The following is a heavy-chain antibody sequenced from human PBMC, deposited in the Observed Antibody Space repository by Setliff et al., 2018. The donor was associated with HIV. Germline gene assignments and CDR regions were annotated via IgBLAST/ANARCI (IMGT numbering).Heavy chain of an antibody. V-gene: IGHV4-38-2*02. Sequence: SETLSLTCAVSGYSISSGCYWGWIRQPPGKGLEWIGSMYHTGSTYYSPSLNSRFTISVDTSKNQFSLKLTSVTAADTAVYYCARDQPQDYDSLTGYYTGRYFDYWGRGTLVTSPQ. J-gene: IGHJ4*02. D-gene: IGHD3-9*01. CDR3: ARDQPQDYDSLTGYYTGRYFDY. CDR2: MYHTGST. CDR1: GYSISSGCY.